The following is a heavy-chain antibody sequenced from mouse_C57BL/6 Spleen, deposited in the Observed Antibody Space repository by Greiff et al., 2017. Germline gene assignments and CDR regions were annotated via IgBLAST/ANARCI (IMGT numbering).Heavy chain of an antibody. V-gene: IGHV1-82*01. CDR1: GYAFSSSW. J-gene: IGHJ2*01. D-gene: IGHD2-4*01. CDR2: IYPGDGDT. Sequence: VQLQQSGPELVKPGASVKISCKASGYAFSSSWMNWVKQRPGKGLEWIGRIYPGDGDTNYNGKFKGKATLTADKSSSTAYMQLSSLTSEDSAVYFCARTGYDSYYFDYWGQGTTLTVSS. CDR3: ARTGYDSYYFDY.